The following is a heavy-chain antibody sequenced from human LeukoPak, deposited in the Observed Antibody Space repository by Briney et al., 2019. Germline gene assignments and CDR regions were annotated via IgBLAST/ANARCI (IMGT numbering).Heavy chain of an antibody. Sequence: GASVKVSCKASGYTFTSYGISWVRQAPGQGLEWMGWISAYNGNTNYAQKLQGRVTMTTDTSTSTAYMELRSLRSDDTAVYYCARDPRVTSYSSANNWFDPWGQGTLVTVSS. CDR1: GYTFTSYG. D-gene: IGHD3-22*01. CDR2: ISAYNGNT. J-gene: IGHJ5*02. CDR3: ARDPRVTSYSSANNWFDP. V-gene: IGHV1-18*01.